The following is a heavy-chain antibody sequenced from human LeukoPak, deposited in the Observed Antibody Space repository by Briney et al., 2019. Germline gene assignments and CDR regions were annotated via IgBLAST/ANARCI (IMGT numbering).Heavy chain of an antibody. Sequence: GGSLRLSCAASGFTFSDYYMSWIRQAPGKGLEWVSYISSSGGTIYYADSVKGRFTISRDNAKNSLYLQMNSLRAEDTAVYYCARYDSSGYYVGAFDIWGQGTMVTVSS. CDR1: GFTFSDYY. J-gene: IGHJ3*02. CDR3: ARYDSSGYYVGAFDI. V-gene: IGHV3-11*04. CDR2: ISSSGGTI. D-gene: IGHD3-22*01.